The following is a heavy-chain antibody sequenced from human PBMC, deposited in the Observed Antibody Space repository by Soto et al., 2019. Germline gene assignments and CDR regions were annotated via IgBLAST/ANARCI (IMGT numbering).Heavy chain of an antibody. J-gene: IGHJ6*03. CDR3: ARVTLVTIPYYYYMDV. CDR2: MNPNSGNT. V-gene: IGHV1-8*01. CDR1: GYTLTSYD. Sequence: ASVKVSCKASGYTLTSYDINWVRQATGQGLKWMGWMNPNSGNTGYAQKFQGRVTMTRNTSISTAYMELSSLRSEDTAVYYCARVTLVTIPYYYYMDVWGKGTTVTVSS. D-gene: IGHD3-9*01.